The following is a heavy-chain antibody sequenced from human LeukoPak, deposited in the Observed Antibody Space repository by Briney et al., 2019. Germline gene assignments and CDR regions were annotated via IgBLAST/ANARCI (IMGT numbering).Heavy chain of an antibody. J-gene: IGHJ4*02. CDR1: AFIFSGHW. D-gene: IGHD5-12*01. Sequence: GGSLRLSCEGSAFIFSGHWMNWVRQAPGEGLKWVATINQDGSEKHYVDSVKGRFIISRDNAKNSLFLQMNSLRAEDTAVNYCGRGWPGYTSPLDYWGQGILVAVSS. CDR3: GRGWPGYTSPLDY. V-gene: IGHV3-7*01. CDR2: INQDGSEK.